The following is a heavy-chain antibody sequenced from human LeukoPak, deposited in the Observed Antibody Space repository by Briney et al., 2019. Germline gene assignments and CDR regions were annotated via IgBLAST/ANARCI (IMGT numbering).Heavy chain of an antibody. J-gene: IGHJ3*02. CDR1: GFTFRNYG. CDR2: MSYGGNNK. D-gene: IGHD4-11*01. CDR3: AKDRLEESLPDAFDI. V-gene: IGHV3-30*18. Sequence: GSLRLSCAASGFTFRNYGMHWVRQAPGKGLEWVAIMSYGGNNKYYADSVKGRFTISRDNSKNTLYLHMNSLRAEDTAVYYCAKDRLEESLPDAFDIWGQGTMVTVSS.